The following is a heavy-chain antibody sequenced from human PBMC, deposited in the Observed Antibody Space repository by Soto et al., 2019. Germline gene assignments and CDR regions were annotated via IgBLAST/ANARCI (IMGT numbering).Heavy chain of an antibody. CDR3: ARAVAELMCFDY. CDR1: GYTFTSYG. Sequence: ASVKVSCKASGYTFTSYGISWVRQAPGQGLEWMGWISAYNGNTNYAQKLQGRVTMTTDTSTSTAYMVLRSLRSDDTAVYYCARAVAELMCFDYWGQAPLVTVSS. V-gene: IGHV1-18*01. D-gene: IGHD6-19*01. J-gene: IGHJ4*02. CDR2: ISAYNGNT.